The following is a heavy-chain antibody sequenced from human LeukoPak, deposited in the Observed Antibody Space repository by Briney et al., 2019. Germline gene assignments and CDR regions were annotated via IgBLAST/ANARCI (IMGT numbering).Heavy chain of an antibody. CDR3: ARAPSDYYDSSGYHTYYYGMDV. CDR1: GGSISSYY. V-gene: IGHV4-59*01. D-gene: IGHD3-22*01. Sequence: PSETLSLTCTVSGGSISSYYWSWIRQPPGKGLEWIGYIYYSGSTNYNPSLKSRVTISVDTFKNQFSLKLSSVTAADTAVYYCARAPSDYYDSSGYHTYYYGMDVWGQGTTVTVSS. CDR2: IYYSGST. J-gene: IGHJ6*02.